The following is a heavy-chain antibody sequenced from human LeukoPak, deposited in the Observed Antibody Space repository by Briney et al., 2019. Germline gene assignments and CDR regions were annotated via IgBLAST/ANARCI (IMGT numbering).Heavy chain of an antibody. CDR3: ARGSSSSSRGWFDP. CDR2: INPNSGGT. V-gene: IGHV1-2*02. D-gene: IGHD6-13*01. Sequence: ASVKVSCKASGYTFTGYYMHWVRQAPGQGLEGMGWINPNSGGTNYAQKFQGRVTMTRDTSISTAYMELSRLRSDDTAVYYCARGSSSSSRGWFDPWGQGTLVTVSS. CDR1: GYTFTGYY. J-gene: IGHJ5*02.